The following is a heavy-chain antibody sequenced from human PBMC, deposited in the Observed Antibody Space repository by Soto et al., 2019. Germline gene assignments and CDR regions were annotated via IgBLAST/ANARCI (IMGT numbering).Heavy chain of an antibody. D-gene: IGHD1-1*01. J-gene: IGHJ5*02. V-gene: IGHV2-5*01. CDR3: AHRHFTGAPRAFLHWFDP. Sequence: SGPTLVNPKQTLTLTCMFSGFSLTTSGAGVGWFRQPPGKALEWLGVIFWNGDREYNPSLRNKLTISRGPSRDQVFLVVTNVQPVDTATYYCAHRHFTGAPRAFLHWFDPWGQGTLVTVSS. CDR2: IFWNGDR. CDR1: GFSLTTSGAG.